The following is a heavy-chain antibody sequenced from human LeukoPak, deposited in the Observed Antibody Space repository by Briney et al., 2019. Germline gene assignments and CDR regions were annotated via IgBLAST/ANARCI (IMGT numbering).Heavy chain of an antibody. CDR1: GGSISSYY. CDR2: IYTSGST. Sequence: SETLSLACTVSGGSISSYYWSWIRQPAGKGLDWIGRIYTSGSTNYNPSLKSRVTMSVDTSKNQFSLKLSSVTAADTAVYYCARGCSSTSCYRYYFDYWGQGTLVTVSS. D-gene: IGHD2-2*01. V-gene: IGHV4-4*07. CDR3: ARGCSSTSCYRYYFDY. J-gene: IGHJ4*02.